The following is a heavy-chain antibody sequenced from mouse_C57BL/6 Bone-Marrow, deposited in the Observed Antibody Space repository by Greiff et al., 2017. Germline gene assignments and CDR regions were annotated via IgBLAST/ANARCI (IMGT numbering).Heavy chain of an antibody. CDR1: GFNIKNTY. Sequence: VQLQQSVAELVRPGASVKLSCTASGFNIKNTYMPWVKQRPEQGLEWIGRIDPANGNTKYAPKFQGKATLTADTSSNTAYLQLSSLTSEDTAIYYCARSGYYYGSSPYYYAMDYWGQGTSVTVSS. J-gene: IGHJ4*01. CDR2: IDPANGNT. V-gene: IGHV14-3*01. CDR3: ARSGYYYGSSPYYYAMDY. D-gene: IGHD1-1*01.